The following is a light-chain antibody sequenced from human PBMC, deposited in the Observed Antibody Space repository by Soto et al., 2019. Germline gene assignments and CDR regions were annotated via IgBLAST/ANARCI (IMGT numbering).Light chain of an antibody. J-gene: IGLJ1*01. Sequence: SYELTQPPSVSVAPGKTARITCGGNNIGRKSVHWYQQKPGQAPVLVIYYDSDRPSGIPERFSGSNSGNTATLTISRVEAGDEADYYCQVWDISSDHHVFGTGTKVTVL. CDR2: YDS. V-gene: IGLV3-21*04. CDR3: QVWDISSDHHV. CDR1: NIGRKS.